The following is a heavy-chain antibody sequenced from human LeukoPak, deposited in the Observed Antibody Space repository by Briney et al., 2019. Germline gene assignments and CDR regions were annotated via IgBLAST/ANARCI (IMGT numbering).Heavy chain of an antibody. CDR3: AKGVRITIFGVAATPPDY. CDR1: GFTFSSYG. D-gene: IGHD3-3*01. V-gene: IGHV3-30*18. CDR2: ISYDGSNK. J-gene: IGHJ4*02. Sequence: GGSPRLSCAASGFTFSSYGMHWVRQAPGKGLEWVAVISYDGSNKYYADSVKGRFTISRDNSKNTLYLQMNSLRAEDTAVYYCAKGVRITIFGVAATPPDYWGQGTLVTVSS.